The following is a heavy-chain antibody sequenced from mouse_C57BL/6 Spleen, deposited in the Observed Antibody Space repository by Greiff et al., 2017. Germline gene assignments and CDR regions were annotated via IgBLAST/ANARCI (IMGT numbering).Heavy chain of an antibody. CDR2: IDPSDSYT. Sequence: QVQLKQPGAELVMPGASVKLSCKASGYTFTSYWMHWVKQRPGQGLEWIGEIDPSDSYTNYNQKFKGKSTLTVDKSSSTAYMQLSSLTSEDSAVYYCARERRLLRGMDDWGQGTSVTVSS. D-gene: IGHD1-1*01. V-gene: IGHV1-69*01. CDR3: ARERRLLRGMDD. J-gene: IGHJ4*01. CDR1: GYTFTSYW.